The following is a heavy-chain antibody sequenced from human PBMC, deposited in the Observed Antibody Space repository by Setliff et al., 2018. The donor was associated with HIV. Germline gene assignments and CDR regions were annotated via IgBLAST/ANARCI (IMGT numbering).Heavy chain of an antibody. D-gene: IGHD3-3*02. Sequence: ASVKVSCKASGYTFTSYAMHWVRQAPGQRLEWMGWINAGNGNTKYSQKFQGRVTITRDTSASTACMELSSLRSEDTAVYYCARGTAPRPASVLEFLEWLFPNWFDPWGQGTLVTVSS. CDR3: ARGTAPRPASVLEFLEWLFPNWFDP. CDR1: GYTFTSYA. V-gene: IGHV1-3*01. J-gene: IGHJ5*02. CDR2: INAGNGNT.